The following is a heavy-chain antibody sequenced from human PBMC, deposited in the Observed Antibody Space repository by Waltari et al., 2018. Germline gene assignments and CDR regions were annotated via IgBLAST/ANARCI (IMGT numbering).Heavy chain of an antibody. D-gene: IGHD6-13*01. CDR1: GGSFSGYY. Sequence: QVQLQLWGAGLLKPSETLSLTCADYGGSFSGYYWSWIRKPHGKGLEWIGEINHIASTDSYPSLMSRCTISVDTSKYQFSLKLSSVTSADTAVYYCARLSSIAAAGTELDYWGQGTLVTVSS. V-gene: IGHV4-34*01. J-gene: IGHJ4*02. CDR3: ARLSSIAAAGTELDY. CDR2: INHIAST.